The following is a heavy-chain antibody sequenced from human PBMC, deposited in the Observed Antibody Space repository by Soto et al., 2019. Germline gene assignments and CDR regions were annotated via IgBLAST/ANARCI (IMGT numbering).Heavy chain of an antibody. Sequence: SVKVSCKASGFTFTSSAVQWVRQARGQRLEWIGWIVVGSGNTNYAQKFQERVTITRDMSTSTAYMELSSLRSEDTAVYYCAADRYGDYYYFDYWGQGTLVTVSS. CDR1: GFTFTSSA. CDR2: IVVGSGNT. CDR3: AADRYGDYYYFDY. D-gene: IGHD4-17*01. J-gene: IGHJ4*02. V-gene: IGHV1-58*01.